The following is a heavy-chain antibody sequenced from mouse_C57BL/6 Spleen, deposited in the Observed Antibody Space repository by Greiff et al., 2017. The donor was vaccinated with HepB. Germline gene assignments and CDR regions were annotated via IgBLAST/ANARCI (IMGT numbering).Heavy chain of an antibody. CDR3: ARGGITTVVEYYFDY. D-gene: IGHD1-1*01. CDR2: IDPSDSYT. J-gene: IGHJ2*01. Sequence: QVQLQQSGAELVKPGASVKLSCKASGYTFTSYWMQWVKQRPGQGLEWIGEIDPSDSYTNYNQKFKGKATLTVDTSSSTAYMQLSSLTSEDSAVYYCARGGITTVVEYYFDYWGQGTTLTVSS. V-gene: IGHV1-50*01. CDR1: GYTFTSYW.